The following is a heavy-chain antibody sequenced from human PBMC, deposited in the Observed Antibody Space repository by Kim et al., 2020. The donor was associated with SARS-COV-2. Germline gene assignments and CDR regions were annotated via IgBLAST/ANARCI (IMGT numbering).Heavy chain of an antibody. CDR3: AGSITIFGVVMGVDGMDV. J-gene: IGHJ6*02. D-gene: IGHD3-3*01. CDR2: IYYSGST. CDR1: GGSISSGGYY. V-gene: IGHV4-31*03. Sequence: SENLSLTCTVSGGSISSGGYYWSWIRQHPGKGLEWIGYIYYSGSTYYNPSLKSRVTISVDTSKNQFSLKLSSVTAADTAVYYCAGSITIFGVVMGVDGMDVWGQGTTVTVSS.